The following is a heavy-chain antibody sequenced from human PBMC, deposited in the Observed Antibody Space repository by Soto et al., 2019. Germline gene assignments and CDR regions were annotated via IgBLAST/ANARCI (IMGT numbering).Heavy chain of an antibody. Sequence: QVTLKESGPVLVKPTETLTLRCTVSGLSITDSEMGVSWIRQPPGQPLEWLAHFDSSGEKSYRTFLKSRLAISKDTSKSQIVLTITNMDPADTATYYCARRHLAVAVSPWFDPWGQGIPVTVSS. CDR2: FDSSGEK. CDR3: ARRHLAVAVSPWFDP. J-gene: IGHJ5*02. CDR1: GLSITDSEMG. V-gene: IGHV2-26*01. D-gene: IGHD6-19*01.